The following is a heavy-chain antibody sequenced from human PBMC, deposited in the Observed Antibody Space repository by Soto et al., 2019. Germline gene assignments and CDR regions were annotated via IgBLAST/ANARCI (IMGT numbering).Heavy chain of an antibody. CDR1: GFTFSSYG. CDR3: ARDPYFGAIDY. J-gene: IGHJ4*02. CDR2: LSSDGSKK. V-gene: IGHV3-33*01. D-gene: IGHD3-16*01. Sequence: GGSLRLSCAASGFTFSSYGMHWVRQAPGKGLEWVAELSSDGSKKGYVDAVKGRVTISRDNAKNSLYLQMNSLRVEDTAVYYCARDPYFGAIDYWGQGTLVTVSS.